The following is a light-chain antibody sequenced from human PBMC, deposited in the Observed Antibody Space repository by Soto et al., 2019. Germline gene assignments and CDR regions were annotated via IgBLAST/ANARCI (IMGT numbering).Light chain of an antibody. CDR1: QRVNNN. CDR3: QQYNNWPPWT. V-gene: IGKV3-15*01. J-gene: IGKJ1*01. CDR2: GAS. Sequence: EIVMTQSPATLSVSPGERATLSCRASQRVNNNLAWYQQNPGQAPRLLIYGASTRATGIPARFSGSGSGTEFTLTISSLQSEDFAVYYCQQYNNWPPWTFGQGTKVEI.